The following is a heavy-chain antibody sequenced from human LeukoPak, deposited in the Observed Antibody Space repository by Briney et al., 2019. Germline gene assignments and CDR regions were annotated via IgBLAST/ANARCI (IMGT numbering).Heavy chain of an antibody. Sequence: GASVKVSCKASGYTFASFYIHWVRQAPGQGLEWMGIINPGGGSTSYALRFQGRVTMTRDMSTSTVYMELSSLRSEDTAVYYCAKDGSGSYLYYWGQGTLVTVSS. CDR1: GYTFASFY. CDR2: INPGGGST. J-gene: IGHJ4*02. CDR3: AKDGSGSYLYY. V-gene: IGHV1-46*01. D-gene: IGHD3-10*01.